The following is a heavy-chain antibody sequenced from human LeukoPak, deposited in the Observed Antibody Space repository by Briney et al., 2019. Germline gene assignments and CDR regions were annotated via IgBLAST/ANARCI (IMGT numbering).Heavy chain of an antibody. Sequence: ASVKVSCKASGYTFTSYDINWVRQATGQGLEWMGWMSPNSGNTGSVQKFQGRVNMTRNTSISTAYMELSSLRSEDTAVYYCTRVSDCSGGNCFDYWGQGTLVTVSS. J-gene: IGHJ4*02. CDR1: GYTFTSYD. CDR2: MSPNSGNT. D-gene: IGHD2-15*01. V-gene: IGHV1-8*01. CDR3: TRVSDCSGGNCFDY.